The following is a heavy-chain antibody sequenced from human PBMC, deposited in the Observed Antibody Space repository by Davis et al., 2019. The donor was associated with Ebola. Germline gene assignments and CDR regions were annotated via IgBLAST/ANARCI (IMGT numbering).Heavy chain of an antibody. Sequence: GGSLRLSCAAPGFTFRSHSMNWVRQAPGKGLEWVSSISGSSTYIYYAESVKGRFTISRDNAENSLYLQMNSLRVEDTAIFYCARRSEGSDWLIDYWGQGTLVTVSS. D-gene: IGHD6-19*01. J-gene: IGHJ4*02. CDR2: ISGSSTYI. CDR1: GFTFRSHS. CDR3: ARRSEGSDWLIDY. V-gene: IGHV3-21*01.